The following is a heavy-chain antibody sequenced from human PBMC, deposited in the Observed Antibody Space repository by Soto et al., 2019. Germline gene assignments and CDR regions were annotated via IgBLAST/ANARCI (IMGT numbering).Heavy chain of an antibody. Sequence: SETLSLTCAVYGGSFSGYYWSWIRQPPGKGLEWIGEINHSGSTNYNPSLKSRVTISVDTSKNQFSLKLSSVTAADTAVYYCARWGSWSTHNYYYYGMDVWGQGTTFT. J-gene: IGHJ6*02. D-gene: IGHD6-13*01. V-gene: IGHV4-34*01. CDR2: INHSGST. CDR1: GGSFSGYY. CDR3: ARWGSWSTHNYYYYGMDV.